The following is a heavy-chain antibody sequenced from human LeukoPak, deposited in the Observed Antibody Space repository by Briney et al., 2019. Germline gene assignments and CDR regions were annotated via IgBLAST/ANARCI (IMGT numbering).Heavy chain of an antibody. D-gene: IGHD1-26*01. J-gene: IGHJ5*02. CDR1: GGSISSSSYY. V-gene: IGHV4-39*01. CDR3: ARHEGGSYIWFDP. CDR2: IYYSGST. Sequence: KASETLPLTCTVSGGSISSSSYYWGWIRQPPGKGLEWIGSIYYSGSTYYNPSLKSRVTISVDTSKNQFSLKLSSVTAADTAVYYCARHEGGSYIWFDPWGQGTLVTVSS.